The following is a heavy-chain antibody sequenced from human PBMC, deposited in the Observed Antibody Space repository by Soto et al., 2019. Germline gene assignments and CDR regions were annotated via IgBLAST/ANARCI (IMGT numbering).Heavy chain of an antibody. Sequence: SETLSPTCTVSGGSSGSFYCSRIRQHPGKGLEWIGYIYYSGSTNYNPSLKSRVTISVDTSKNQFSLKLSSVTAADTAVYYCARAGFGVVSINYYYYGMDVWGQGTTVTVSS. CDR2: IYYSGST. V-gene: IGHV4-59*01. CDR3: ARAGFGVVSINYYYYGMDV. CDR1: GGSSGSFY. D-gene: IGHD3-3*01. J-gene: IGHJ6*02.